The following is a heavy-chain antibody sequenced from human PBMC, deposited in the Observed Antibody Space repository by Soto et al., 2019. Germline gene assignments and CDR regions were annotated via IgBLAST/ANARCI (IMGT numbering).Heavy chain of an antibody. Sequence: DVPLLESGGGLVQPEGSLRLSCAASGFTFSSYAMGWVRQGPGKGLEWVAVVSIGGSTHYADSVRGRFTISSDNSKNTLSLQLNSLTAEDTAVYCCAKRRGAGGHFDYWGQGALVTVSS. CDR2: VSIGGST. CDR3: AKRRGAGGHFDY. V-gene: IGHV3-23*01. J-gene: IGHJ4*02. D-gene: IGHD2-15*01. CDR1: GFTFSSYA.